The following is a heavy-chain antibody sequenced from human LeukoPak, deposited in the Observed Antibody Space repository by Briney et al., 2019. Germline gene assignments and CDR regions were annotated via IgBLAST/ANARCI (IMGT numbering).Heavy chain of an antibody. CDR1: GFTFSSYA. J-gene: IGHJ4*02. CDR3: AKDGDDFWSGSPRGSY. D-gene: IGHD3-3*01. CDR2: ISGSGGST. Sequence: PGGSLRLSCAASGFTFSSYAMSWVRQAPGNGLEWVSAISGSGGSTYYADSVKGRFTISRDNSKNTLYLQMNSLRAEDTAVYYCAKDGDDFWSGSPRGSYWGQGTLVTVSS. V-gene: IGHV3-23*01.